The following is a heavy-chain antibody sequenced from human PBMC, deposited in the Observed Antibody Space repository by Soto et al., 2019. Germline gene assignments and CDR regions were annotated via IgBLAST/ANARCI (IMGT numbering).Heavy chain of an antibody. V-gene: IGHV3-15*01. CDR1: GFTFSNAW. D-gene: IGHD3-10*01. CDR3: TTDGRDGSGSYYSYYYYYMDV. Sequence: PGGFLRLSCAASGFTFSNAWMSWVRQAPGKGLEWVGRIKSKTDGGTTDYAAPVKGRFTISRDDSKNTLYLQMNSLKTEDTAVYYCTTDGRDGSGSYYSYYYYYMDVWGKGTTVTVSS. CDR2: IKSKTDGGTT. J-gene: IGHJ6*03.